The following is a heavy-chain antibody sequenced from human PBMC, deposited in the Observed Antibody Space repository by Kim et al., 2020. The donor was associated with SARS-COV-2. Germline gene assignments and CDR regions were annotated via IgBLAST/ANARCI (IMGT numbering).Heavy chain of an antibody. J-gene: IGHJ6*02. D-gene: IGHD3-10*01. CDR3: TTGPLGAALDYYYYGMDV. Sequence: VKGKFTISRDDSKNTQYLQMNSLKNEDTAVYYCTTGPLGAALDYYYYGMDVWGQGTTVIVSS. V-gene: IGHV3-15*01.